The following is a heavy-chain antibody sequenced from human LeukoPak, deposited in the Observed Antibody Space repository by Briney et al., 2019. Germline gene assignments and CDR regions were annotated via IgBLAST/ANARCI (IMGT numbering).Heavy chain of an antibody. CDR1: GASVINQY. J-gene: IGHJ4*02. CDR2: IYHTGRA. Sequence: SETLSLTCTVSGASVINQYWSWIRQSPGKRLEWIGYIYHTGRAKYNPSLESRVTISVDTSGNQFSLTLSSVTAADAAVYYCARESFRNGWHYWGQGALVTVSS. V-gene: IGHV4-59*02. CDR3: ARESFRNGWHY. D-gene: IGHD5-24*01.